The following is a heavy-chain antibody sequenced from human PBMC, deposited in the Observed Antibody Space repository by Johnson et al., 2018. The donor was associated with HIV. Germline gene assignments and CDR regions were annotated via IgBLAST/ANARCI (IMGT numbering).Heavy chain of an antibody. D-gene: IGHD3-16*01. Sequence: VQLVESGGGLVQPGGSLRLSCAASGFTVSSNYMSWVRQAPGKGLEWVSVIYSGGSTYYADSVKGRFTISRDNSKNTLYIQMNSLRAEDTAVYYCALVLGALPGAFDIWGQGTMVTVSS. V-gene: IGHV3-66*01. J-gene: IGHJ3*02. CDR1: GFTVSSNY. CDR2: IYSGGST. CDR3: ALVLGALPGAFDI.